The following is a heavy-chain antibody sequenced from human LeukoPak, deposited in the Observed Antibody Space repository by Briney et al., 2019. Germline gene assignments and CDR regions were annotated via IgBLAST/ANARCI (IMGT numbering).Heavy chain of an antibody. V-gene: IGHV3-49*04. Sequence: PGGSLRLSCTASGFTFGEYPMSWVRQAPGTGLEWVGFIGSKAYGGTTEYAASVKGRFTISRDDSKSIAYLQMNSLKTEDTAVYYCTRVFGNYVDYYYMDVWGKGTTVTVSS. CDR2: IGSKAYGGTT. CDR1: GFTFGEYP. D-gene: IGHD4-11*01. CDR3: TRVFGNYVDYYYMDV. J-gene: IGHJ6*03.